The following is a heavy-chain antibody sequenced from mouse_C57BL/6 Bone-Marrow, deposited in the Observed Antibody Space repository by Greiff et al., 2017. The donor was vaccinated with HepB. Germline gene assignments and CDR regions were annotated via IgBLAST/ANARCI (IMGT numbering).Heavy chain of an antibody. CDR1: GYTFTSYW. CDR2: IDPNSGGT. V-gene: IGHV1-72*01. D-gene: IGHD1-1*01. J-gene: IGHJ1*03. Sequence: QVQLKQPGAELVKPGASVKLSCKASGYTFTSYWMHWVKQRPGRGLEWIGRIDPNSGGTKYNEKFKSKATLTVDKPSSTAYMQLSSLTSEDSAVYYCAREEDGSSSNWYFDVWGTGTTVTVSS. CDR3: AREEDGSSSNWYFDV.